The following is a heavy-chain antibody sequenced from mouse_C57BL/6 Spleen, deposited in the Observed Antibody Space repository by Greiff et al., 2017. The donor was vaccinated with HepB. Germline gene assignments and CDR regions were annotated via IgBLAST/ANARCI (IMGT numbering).Heavy chain of an antibody. D-gene: IGHD3-2*02. Sequence: EVKLQQSGPELVKPGASVKISCKASGYTFTDYYMNWVKQSHGKSLEWIGDINPNNGGTSYNQKFKGKATLTVDKSSSTAYMELRSLTSEDAAVYYCARSSRQLRPYYFDYWGQGTTLTGSS. CDR3: ARSSRQLRPYYFDY. CDR2: INPNNGGT. J-gene: IGHJ2*01. V-gene: IGHV1-26*01. CDR1: GYTFTDYY.